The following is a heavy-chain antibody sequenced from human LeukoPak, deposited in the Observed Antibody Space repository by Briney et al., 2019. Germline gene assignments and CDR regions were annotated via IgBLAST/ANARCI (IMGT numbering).Heavy chain of an antibody. CDR1: GGSISSYY. J-gene: IGHJ4*02. CDR3: ARGPDRGWPIAY. CDR2: IYYSGST. Sequence: SETLSLTCTVSGGSISSYYWSWIRQPPGKGLEWIGYIYYSGSTNYNPSLTSRVTISVDTSKNQFSLKLSSVTAADTAVYYCARGPDRGWPIAYWGKGTLVTVSS. V-gene: IGHV4-59*01. D-gene: IGHD6-19*01.